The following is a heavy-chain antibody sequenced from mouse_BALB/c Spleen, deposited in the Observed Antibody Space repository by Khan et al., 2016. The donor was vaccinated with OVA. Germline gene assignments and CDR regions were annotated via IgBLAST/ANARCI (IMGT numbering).Heavy chain of an antibody. V-gene: IGHV3-2*02. CDR1: GYSITSDYA. CDR3: ARGYGGDFDY. D-gene: IGHD2-2*01. Sequence: EVQLQESGPGLVKPSQSLSLICTVTGYSITSDYAWNWIRQFPGNKLEWMGFISYSGNTKYNPSLKSRISITRDTSKNQFFLQLNSVTNEDTATNYCARGYGGDFDYWGQGTTLTVSS. CDR2: ISYSGNT. J-gene: IGHJ2*01.